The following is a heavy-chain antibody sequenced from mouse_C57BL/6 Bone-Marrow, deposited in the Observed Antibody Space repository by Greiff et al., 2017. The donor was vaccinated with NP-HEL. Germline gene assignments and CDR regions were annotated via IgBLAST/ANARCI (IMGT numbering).Heavy chain of an antibody. D-gene: IGHD2-1*01. V-gene: IGHV1-47*01. CDR1: GYTFTTYP. CDR2: FHPYNDDT. J-gene: IGHJ2*01. Sequence: QVQLQQSGAELVKPGASVKMSCKASGYTFTTYPIEWVKQNHGKSLEWIGNFHPYNDDTEYNEKFKNKATLTVEKSSSTVYLELSRLTSDDSSVYYCARGGNSWYYFDYWGQGTTLTDSS. CDR3: ARGGNSWYYFDY.